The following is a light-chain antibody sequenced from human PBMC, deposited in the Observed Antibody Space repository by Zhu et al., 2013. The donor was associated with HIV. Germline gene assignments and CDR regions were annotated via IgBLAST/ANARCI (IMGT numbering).Light chain of an antibody. J-gene: IGKJ4*01. V-gene: IGKV3-11*01. Sequence: EIVLTQSPGTLSLSPGERATLSCGVSQSVDNYLAWYQQKPGQAPRLLIYDASNRAADIPVRFSASGSGTDFTLTISRLETEDFAVYYCQQRSDLPLTFGGGTKVDIK. CDR2: DAS. CDR3: QQRSDLPLT. CDR1: QSVDNY.